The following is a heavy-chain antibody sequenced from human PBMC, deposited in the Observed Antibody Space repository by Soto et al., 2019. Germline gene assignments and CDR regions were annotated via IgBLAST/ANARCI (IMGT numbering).Heavy chain of an antibody. D-gene: IGHD4-17*01. Sequence: PSETLSLTCTVSGDSIRSSSYWGWIRQPPGKGLEWIGSIYSTGNTYYNPSLNSQVTISVDTSKNQFSLNVISVTPADTAVYYCARETYGDYVGYFDPWGQGTLVTVSS. CDR1: GDSIRSSSY. J-gene: IGHJ5*02. CDR2: IYSTGNT. CDR3: ARETYGDYVGYFDP. V-gene: IGHV4-38-2*02.